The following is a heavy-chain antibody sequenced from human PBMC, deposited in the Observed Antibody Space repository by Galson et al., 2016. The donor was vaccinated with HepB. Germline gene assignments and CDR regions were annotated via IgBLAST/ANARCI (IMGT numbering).Heavy chain of an antibody. CDR3: AKDYCTGFNCYVDGHYFDY. CDR2: IWNDGSYK. Sequence: SLRLSCAASGFTFNNHGMHWVRQAPGKGLEWVAAIWNDGSYKYYSDSVKGRFNISRDNFKNTVYLEMNSLSVEDTALYYCAKDYCTGFNCYVDGHYFDYWGQGMLVTVSS. CDR1: GFTFNNHG. D-gene: IGHD2-15*01. V-gene: IGHV3-33*06. J-gene: IGHJ4*02.